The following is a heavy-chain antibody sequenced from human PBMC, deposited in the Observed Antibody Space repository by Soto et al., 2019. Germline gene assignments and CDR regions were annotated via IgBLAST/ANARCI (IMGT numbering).Heavy chain of an antibody. CDR3: ARGIAPYYFDY. CDR1: GYTFTSYV. CDR2: INAGNGNT. J-gene: IGHJ4*02. D-gene: IGHD6-13*01. V-gene: IGHV1-3*01. Sequence: ASVKVSCKASGYTFTSYVMHWARQAPGQRLEWMGWINAGNGNTKYSQKFQGRVTITRDTSASTAYMELSSLRSEDTAVYYCARGIAPYYFDYWGQGTLVTVSS.